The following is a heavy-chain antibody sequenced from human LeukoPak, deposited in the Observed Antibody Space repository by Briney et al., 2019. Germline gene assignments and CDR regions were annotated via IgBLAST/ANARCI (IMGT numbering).Heavy chain of an antibody. D-gene: IGHD2-15*01. J-gene: IGHJ1*01. Sequence: SETLSLTCAVYGGSFSGYYWSWIRQPPGKGLEWIGEINHSGSTNSNPSLKSRVTISVDTSKDQFSLKLSSVTAADTAVYYCARRLLGYCSGGSCYSGYFQHWGQGTLVTVSS. V-gene: IGHV4-34*01. CDR2: INHSGST. CDR3: ARRLLGYCSGGSCYSGYFQH. CDR1: GGSFSGYY.